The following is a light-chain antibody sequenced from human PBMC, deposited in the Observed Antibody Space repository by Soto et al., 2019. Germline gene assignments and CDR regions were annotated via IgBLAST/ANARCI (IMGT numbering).Light chain of an antibody. CDR1: QGVTNS. CDR2: SIS. V-gene: IGKV1-9*01. Sequence: IQVTQSPSFLSASVGDRVTITCRTSQGVTNSFAWYQQKSGKAPRLLIYSISSLKSGVPSRFSGSGSGTEFTLTISSLQPEDFVTYYCQQLYTYPHTFGLGTQLEI. CDR3: QQLYTYPHT. J-gene: IGKJ2*01.